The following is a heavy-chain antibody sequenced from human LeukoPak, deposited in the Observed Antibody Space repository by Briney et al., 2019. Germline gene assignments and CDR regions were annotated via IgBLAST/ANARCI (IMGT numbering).Heavy chain of an antibody. D-gene: IGHD4-17*01. CDR1: GFTFSSYS. J-gene: IGHJ3*02. Sequence: GGSLRLSCAASGFTFSSYSMNWVRQAPGKGLEWVSSISSSSSYIYYADSVKGRFTISRDNAKNSLYLQMNSLRAEDTAVYYCARDLTFYGDYIAFDIWGQGTMVTVSS. V-gene: IGHV3-21*01. CDR2: ISSSSSYI. CDR3: ARDLTFYGDYIAFDI.